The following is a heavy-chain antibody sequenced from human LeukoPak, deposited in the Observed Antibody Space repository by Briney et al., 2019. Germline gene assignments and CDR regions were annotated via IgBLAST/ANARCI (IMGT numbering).Heavy chain of an antibody. D-gene: IGHD1-26*01. Sequence: PGGSLRLSCAASGFSFSSYAMHWVRQAPGKGLEYVSAISSNGGSTYYANSVKDRFTISRDDSKNALYLQMGRLRAEDMAVYYCARARGSFRPYYFDYWGQGTLVTVSS. CDR2: ISSNGGST. CDR1: GFSFSSYA. V-gene: IGHV3-64*01. CDR3: ARARGSFRPYYFDY. J-gene: IGHJ4*02.